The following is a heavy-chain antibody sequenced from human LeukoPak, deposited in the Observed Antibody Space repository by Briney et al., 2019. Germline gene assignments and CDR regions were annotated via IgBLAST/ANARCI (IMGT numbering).Heavy chain of an antibody. Sequence: ASVKVSCKASGYTLSNYGINWVRQAPGQGLEWMGWISGYNGKTHYIQKLQGRVTMTTDTSTSTAYMELRSLRSDDTAVYYCARDRVLAVAGDNDYWGQGTLVTVSS. CDR2: ISGYNGKT. CDR3: ARDRVLAVAGDNDY. D-gene: IGHD6-19*01. V-gene: IGHV1-18*01. CDR1: GYTLSNYG. J-gene: IGHJ4*02.